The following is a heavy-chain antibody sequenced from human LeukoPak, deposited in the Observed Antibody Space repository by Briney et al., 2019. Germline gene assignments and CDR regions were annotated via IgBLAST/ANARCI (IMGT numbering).Heavy chain of an antibody. D-gene: IGHD2-2*01. CDR3: ARLVGSAYDYYGMDV. V-gene: IGHV4-39*01. CDR1: GGSISSSSYY. Sequence: SETLSLTCTVSGGSISSSSYYWGWLRQPPGQGLEWIGSIYYSGSTYYNPSLKSRVTISVDTSKNQFSLKLSSVTAADTAVYYCARLVGSAYDYYGMDVWGQGTTVTVSS. J-gene: IGHJ6*02. CDR2: IYYSGST.